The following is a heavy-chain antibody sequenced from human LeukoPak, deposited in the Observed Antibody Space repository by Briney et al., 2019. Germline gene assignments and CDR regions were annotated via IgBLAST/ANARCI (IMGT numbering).Heavy chain of an antibody. Sequence: KPSENLSLTRTVSGGSISSSSYYWGWIRPPPGKGAEGIGSIYYSGSTYYNPSLKSRVTISVDTSKNQFSLKLSSVTAADTAVYYCARHPNAAVVQIDYWGQGTLVTVSS. CDR2: IYYSGST. CDR1: GGSISSSSYY. V-gene: IGHV4-39*01. CDR3: ARHPNAAVVQIDY. J-gene: IGHJ4*02. D-gene: IGHD2-15*01.